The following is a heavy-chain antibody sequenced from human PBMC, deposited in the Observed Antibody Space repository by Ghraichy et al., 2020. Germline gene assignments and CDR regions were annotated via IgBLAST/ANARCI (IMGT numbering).Heavy chain of an antibody. J-gene: IGHJ4*02. D-gene: IGHD4-17*01. Sequence: LTCAASGFTFSRHWMSWVRQAPGKGLEWVASIKSDGSDSFYVDSVKGRFTISRDNAKNSVSLEMNSLRVEDTAVYYCARDPYGDYKYGGTDHWGQGTLVSVSS. CDR2: IKSDGSDS. CDR3: ARDPYGDYKYGGTDH. CDR1: GFTFSRHW. V-gene: IGHV3-7*01.